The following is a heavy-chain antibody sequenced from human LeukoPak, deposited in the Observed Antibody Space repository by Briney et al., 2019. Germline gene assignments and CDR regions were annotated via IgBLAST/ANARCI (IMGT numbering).Heavy chain of an antibody. J-gene: IGHJ6*03. Sequence: SETLSLTCTVSGGSISSYYSSWIRQPPGKGLEWIGYIFYRGSTNYHPSLKSRVTISVDTSKNQFSLKLRSVTAADTAVYYCARTEESGYSYGYFGYYYMDVWGKGTTVTVS. CDR1: GGSISSYY. CDR2: IFYRGST. V-gene: IGHV4-59*01. D-gene: IGHD5-18*01. CDR3: ARTEESGYSYGYFGYYYMDV.